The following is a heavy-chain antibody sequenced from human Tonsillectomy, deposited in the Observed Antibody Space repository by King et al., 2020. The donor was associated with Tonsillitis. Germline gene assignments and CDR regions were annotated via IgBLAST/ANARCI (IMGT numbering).Heavy chain of an antibody. CDR2: ISAYNGNT. J-gene: IGHJ4*02. V-gene: IGHV1-18*04. D-gene: IGHD1-26*01. CDR1: GYTFTNYG. CDR3: ARDSIRLVGATWGFDY. Sequence: MQLVQSGAEVKKPGASVKVSCKASGYTFTNYGISWVRQAPGQGLEWMGWISAYNGNTNYAQKLQGRVTMTTDTSTSTAYMELRSLRIDDTAVYYCARDSIRLVGATWGFDYWGQGTLVTVSS.